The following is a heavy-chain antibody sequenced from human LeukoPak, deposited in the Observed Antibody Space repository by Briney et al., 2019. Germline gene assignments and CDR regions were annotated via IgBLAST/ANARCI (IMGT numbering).Heavy chain of an antibody. CDR2: MKEDGSDV. D-gene: IGHD1-14*01. J-gene: IGHJ4*02. Sequence: GGSLRLSCVASGFSFSSYTMSWVRRAPGKGLEWVAKMKEDGSDVYYVDSVKGRFTICRDNAKNSLCLQMSSLRVEDTAVYYCARGGARYLDNWGQGSLVTVSS. V-gene: IGHV3-7*01. CDR3: ARGGARYLDN. CDR1: GFSFSSYT.